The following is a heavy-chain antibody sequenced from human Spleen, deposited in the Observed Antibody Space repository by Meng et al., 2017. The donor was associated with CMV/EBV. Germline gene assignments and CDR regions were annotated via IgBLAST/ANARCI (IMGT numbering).Heavy chain of an antibody. Sequence: GESLKISCAASGFTFSSYGMHWVRQAPGKGLQWVAFVRYDGSNKQYADSVKGRFTISKDNSKNTLYLQMNSLRAEDTAVYYCATRGDGSYYYYGMDVWGQGTTVTVSS. CDR3: ATRGDGSYYYYGMDV. V-gene: IGHV3-30*02. D-gene: IGHD1-26*01. J-gene: IGHJ6*02. CDR2: VRYDGSNK. CDR1: GFTFSSYG.